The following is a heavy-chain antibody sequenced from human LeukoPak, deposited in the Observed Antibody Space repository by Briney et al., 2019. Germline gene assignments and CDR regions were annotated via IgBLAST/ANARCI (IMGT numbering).Heavy chain of an antibody. CDR3: AREERLSGTYYDAFDI. D-gene: IGHD1-26*01. J-gene: IGHJ3*02. Sequence: ASVKVSCKASGYRFSSSYMHWVRQAPGQGLEWMGIINPSGGTTTYAQKLQGRVTMTWDMSTATAYMDLSSLTSEDTAIYYCAREERLSGTYYDAFDIWGQGTMVTVSS. CDR2: INPSGGTT. CDR1: GYRFSSSY. V-gene: IGHV1-46*04.